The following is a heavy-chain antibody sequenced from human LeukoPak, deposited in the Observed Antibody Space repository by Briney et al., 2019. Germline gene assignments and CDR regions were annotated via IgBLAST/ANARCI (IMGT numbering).Heavy chain of an antibody. Sequence: PGGSLRLSCAASGFTFGTYWMSWVRQAPGKGLEWVANIKGDGSDKNYVDSVKGRFTISRDNAKNSLSLQMNSLRAEDTAVYYCARPSDTENYWRAFAYWGQGTLVSVSS. CDR2: IKGDGSDK. V-gene: IGHV3-7*01. D-gene: IGHD5-18*01. CDR1: GFTFGTYW. J-gene: IGHJ4*02. CDR3: ARPSDTENYWRAFAY.